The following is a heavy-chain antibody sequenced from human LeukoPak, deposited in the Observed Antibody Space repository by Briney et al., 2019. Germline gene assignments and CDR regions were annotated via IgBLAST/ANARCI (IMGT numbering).Heavy chain of an antibody. V-gene: IGHV4-34*01. CDR2: INHSGST. Sequence: SETLSLTCAVYGGSFSGYYWSWIRQPPGKGLEWIGEINHSGSTNYNLSLKSRVTISVDTSKNQFSLKLSSVTAVDTAVYYCARARLARAFDYWGQGTLVTVSS. CDR1: GGSFSGYY. CDR3: ARARLARAFDY. J-gene: IGHJ4*02.